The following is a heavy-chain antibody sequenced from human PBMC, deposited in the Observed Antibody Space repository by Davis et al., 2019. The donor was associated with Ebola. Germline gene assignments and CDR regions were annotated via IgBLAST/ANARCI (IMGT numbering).Heavy chain of an antibody. CDR2: INPSGGST. Sequence: ASVKVSCKASGYTFTSYYMHWVRQAPGQGLEWMGIINPSGGSTSYAQKFQGRVTMTRDTSTSTVYMELSSLRSEDTAVYYCARESQQWLLQGYFDYWGQGTLVTVSS. J-gene: IGHJ4*02. CDR3: ARESQQWLLQGYFDY. V-gene: IGHV1-46*01. D-gene: IGHD6-19*01. CDR1: GYTFTSYY.